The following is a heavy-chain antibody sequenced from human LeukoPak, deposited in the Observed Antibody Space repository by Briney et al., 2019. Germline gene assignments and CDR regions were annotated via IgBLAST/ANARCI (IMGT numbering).Heavy chain of an antibody. Sequence: SETLSPTCTVSGGSISSGSYYWSWIRQPAGKGLEWIGRIYTSGSTNYNPSLKSRVTISVDTSKNQFSLKLSSVTAADTAVYYCAREGFKVVGALQQLADYWGQGTLVTVSS. CDR3: AREGFKVVGALQQLADY. J-gene: IGHJ4*02. V-gene: IGHV4-61*02. CDR1: GGSISSGSYY. CDR2: IYTSGST. D-gene: IGHD2-15*01.